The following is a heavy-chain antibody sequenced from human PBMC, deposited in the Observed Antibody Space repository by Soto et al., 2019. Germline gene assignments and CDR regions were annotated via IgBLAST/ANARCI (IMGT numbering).Heavy chain of an antibody. V-gene: IGHV4-39*01. J-gene: IGHJ6*02. CDR3: ARVQRDYYYYGMDV. Sequence: SETLSLTCTVSGGSISGSSYYWGWIRQPPGKGLEWIGSIYYSGSTYYNPYLKSRVTISVDTSKNQFSLKLSSVTAADTDVYYCARVQRDYYYYGMDVWGQGTTVTVSS. CDR2: IYYSGST. CDR1: GGSISGSSYY.